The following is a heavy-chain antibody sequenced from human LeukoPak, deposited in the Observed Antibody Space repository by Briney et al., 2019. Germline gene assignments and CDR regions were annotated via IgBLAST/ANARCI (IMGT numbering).Heavy chain of an antibody. CDR3: ARHSNWGTKVRGVTNWYFDL. Sequence: SETLSLTCTVSGGSISSYYWSWIRQPPGKGLEWIGYIYYSGSTNYNPSLKSRVTISVDTSKNQFSLKLSSVTAADTAVYYCARHSNWGTKVRGVTNWYFDLWGRGTLVTVSS. D-gene: IGHD3-10*01. CDR1: GGSISSYY. J-gene: IGHJ2*01. V-gene: IGHV4-59*08. CDR2: IYYSGST.